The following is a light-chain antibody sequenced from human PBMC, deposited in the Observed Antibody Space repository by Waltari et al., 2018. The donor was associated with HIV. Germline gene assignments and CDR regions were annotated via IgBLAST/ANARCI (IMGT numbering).Light chain of an antibody. CDR1: SRDVGYYDY. CDR3: CSYAVEKYL. Sequence: QSALTQPASVSGSPGQSVPVSCTGSSRDVGYYDYVSWFQQHPNKAPKLILYDVDKRPSVVSARFSGSRSGNTASLTISGLQPEDEADYYCCSYAVEKYLFGSGTKVTVL. J-gene: IGLJ1*01. CDR2: DVD. V-gene: IGLV2-23*02.